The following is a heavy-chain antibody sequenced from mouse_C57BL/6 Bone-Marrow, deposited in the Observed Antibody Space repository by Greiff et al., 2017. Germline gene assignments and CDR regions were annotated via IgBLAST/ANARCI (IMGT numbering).Heavy chain of an antibody. D-gene: IGHD1-1*01. V-gene: IGHV1-69*01. Sequence: VQLQQPGAELVMPGASVKLSCKASGYTFTSYWMHWVKQRPGQGLEWIGEIDPSDSYTNYNQKFKGKSTLTVDNSSSTAYMQLSSLPSEDSAVYYCARLRYCGSHDYWGQGTTLTVSS. CDR1: GYTFTSYW. J-gene: IGHJ2*01. CDR3: ARLRYCGSHDY. CDR2: IDPSDSYT.